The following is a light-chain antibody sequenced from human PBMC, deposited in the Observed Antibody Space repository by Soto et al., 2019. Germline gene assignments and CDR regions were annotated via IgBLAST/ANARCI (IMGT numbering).Light chain of an antibody. J-gene: IGLJ3*02. CDR2: DTN. Sequence: QAVVTQEPSLTVSPGGTVTLTCGDSTGAVTNDRFPYWLQQKPGQAPTTLIYDTNKKHSWTPARFSGSLLGGKAALTLSGAQPEDEDDYSCLISYRGGRVLGGGTKLTVL. CDR1: TGAVTNDRF. CDR3: LISYRGGRV. V-gene: IGLV7-46*01.